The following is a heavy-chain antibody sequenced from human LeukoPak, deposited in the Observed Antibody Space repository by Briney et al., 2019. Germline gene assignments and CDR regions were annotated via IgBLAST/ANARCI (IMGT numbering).Heavy chain of an antibody. CDR1: GFTFSSYA. D-gene: IGHD3-10*01. Sequence: GGSLRLSCAASGFTFSSYAMHWVRQAPGKGLEYVSAISSNGGSTYYANSVKGRFTISRDNSKNTLYLQMGSLRAEGMAVYYCARGASLWFGFYFDYWGQGTLVTVSS. CDR3: ARGASLWFGFYFDY. V-gene: IGHV3-64*01. CDR2: ISSNGGST. J-gene: IGHJ4*02.